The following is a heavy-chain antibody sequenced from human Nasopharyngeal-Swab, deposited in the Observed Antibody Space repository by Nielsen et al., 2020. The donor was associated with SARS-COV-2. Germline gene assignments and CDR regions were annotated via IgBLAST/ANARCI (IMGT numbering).Heavy chain of an antibody. D-gene: IGHD2-2*01. Sequence: WVRPAPGPGLEWLGGIIPIFGPANYAQKFQGRVTITADKSTSTAYMELSSLRSEDTAVYYCASPYCSSTSCRLSYYYGMDVWGQGTTVTVSS. J-gene: IGHJ6*02. V-gene: IGHV1-69*06. CDR3: ASPYCSSTSCRLSYYYGMDV. CDR2: IIPIFGPA.